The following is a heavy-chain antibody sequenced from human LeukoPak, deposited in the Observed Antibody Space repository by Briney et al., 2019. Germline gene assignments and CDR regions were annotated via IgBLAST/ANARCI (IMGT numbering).Heavy chain of an antibody. CDR1: GFTFSSYA. CDR3: AKDRPYSSSWPYYFDY. D-gene: IGHD6-13*01. J-gene: IGHJ4*02. CDR2: ISYDGSNK. Sequence: GGSLRLSCAASGFTFSSYAMHWVRQAPGKGLEWVAVISYDGSNKYYADSVKGRFTISRDNSKNTLYLQMNSLRAEDTAVYYCAKDRPYSSSWPYYFDYWGQGTLVTVSS. V-gene: IGHV3-30*04.